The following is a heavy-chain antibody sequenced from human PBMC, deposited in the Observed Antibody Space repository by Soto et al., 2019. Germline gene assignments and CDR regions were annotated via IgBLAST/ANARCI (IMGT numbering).Heavy chain of an antibody. J-gene: IGHJ6*02. CDR2: ISGSGGST. CDR3: AKDLGSSAKRWYGMDV. D-gene: IGHD3-10*01. CDR1: GFTFNNYA. V-gene: IGHV3-23*01. Sequence: PGGSLRLSCAASGFTFNNYAMTWVRQAPGKGLEWVSSISGSGGSTYYADSVRGRFTVSRDNSNNTLHLQMSRLRVEDTAIYYCAKDLGSSAKRWYGMDVWGQGTTVTVS.